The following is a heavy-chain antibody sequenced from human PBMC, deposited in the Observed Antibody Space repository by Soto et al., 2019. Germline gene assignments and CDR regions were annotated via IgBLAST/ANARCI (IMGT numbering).Heavy chain of an antibody. CDR2: IWYDGSNK. CDR3: ARDSRYYYDSSGDFDY. CDR1: GFTFSSYG. V-gene: IGHV3-33*01. D-gene: IGHD3-22*01. J-gene: IGHJ4*02. Sequence: GALRLSCAASGFTFSSYGMHWVRRAPGKGLEWVAVIWYDGSNKYYADSVKGRFTISRDNSKNTLYLQMNSLRAEDTAVYYCARDSRYYYDSSGDFDYWGQGTLVTVSS.